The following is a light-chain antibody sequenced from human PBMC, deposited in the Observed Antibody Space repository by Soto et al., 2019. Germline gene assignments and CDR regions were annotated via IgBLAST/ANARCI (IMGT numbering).Light chain of an antibody. V-gene: IGKV3-11*01. CDR1: QVVSSY. Sequence: EIMLTQSPATLSLSPGERATLSCRASQVVSSYLAWYQQKPGQAPRLLIYDASNRATGIPARFSGSGSGTDFTLTISSLEPEDFAVYYCQLSQQRSDWPPITFGQGTRLEIK. CDR3: QLSQQRSDWPPIT. J-gene: IGKJ5*01. CDR2: DAS.